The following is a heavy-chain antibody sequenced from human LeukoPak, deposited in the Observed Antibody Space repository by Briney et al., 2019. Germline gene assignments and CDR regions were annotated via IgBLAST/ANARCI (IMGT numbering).Heavy chain of an antibody. D-gene: IGHD3-22*01. CDR2: ISYDGSNK. CDR1: GFTLSSYA. CDR3: VLVCTNYYGSSGSLPL. Sequence: GGSLRLSCAASGFTLSSYAMHWVRQAPGKGLEWVAVISYDGSNKYYADSVKGRFTISRDNSKKTLYLQMNTLRAEDTAEYYFVLVCTNYYGSSGSLPLWGQGPLVTVS. V-gene: IGHV3-30*04. J-gene: IGHJ4*02.